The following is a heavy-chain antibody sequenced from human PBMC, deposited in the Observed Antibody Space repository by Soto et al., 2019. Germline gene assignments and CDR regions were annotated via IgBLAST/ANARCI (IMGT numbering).Heavy chain of an antibody. CDR2: ISSISSTT. D-gene: IGHD2-2*01. CDR1: GFTFSSYS. Sequence: GGSLRLSCAVSGFTFSSYSMNWVRQAPGKGLEWISYISSISSTTYYADSVKGRFTISRDNAKNSLYLQMNSLRAEDTAVYYCARDSVGYCTSTSCYVGYFQHWGLGTLVTVSS. J-gene: IGHJ1*01. CDR3: ARDSVGYCTSTSCYVGYFQH. V-gene: IGHV3-48*01.